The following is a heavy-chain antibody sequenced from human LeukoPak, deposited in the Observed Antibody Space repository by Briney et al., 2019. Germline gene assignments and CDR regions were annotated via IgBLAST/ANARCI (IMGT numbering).Heavy chain of an antibody. CDR1: GGSFRGYY. J-gene: IGHJ4*02. CDR3: AFTFGELLCDFDY. Sequence: SETLSLTCAVYGGSFRGYYWSWIRQPPRKGLEWIGEINHSGSTNYNPSLKSRVTISVDTPKNQCSLKLSSVTAADTAVYYCAFTFGELLCDFDYWGQGTLVTVSS. D-gene: IGHD3-10*01. V-gene: IGHV4-34*01. CDR2: INHSGST.